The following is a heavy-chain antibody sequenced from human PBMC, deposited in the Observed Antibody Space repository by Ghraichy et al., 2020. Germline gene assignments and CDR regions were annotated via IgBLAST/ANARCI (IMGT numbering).Heavy chain of an antibody. CDR1: GFTFSSYW. Sequence: GGSLRLSCAASGFTFSSYWMNWVRQAPGKGLEWVANIKQDGREKYYADSVKGRFTISRDNAKNSLYLQMNSLRAEDTAVYYCATATMARGAYDYWGQGTLVTVSS. CDR3: ATATMARGAYDY. J-gene: IGHJ4*02. CDR2: IKQDGREK. V-gene: IGHV3-7*03. D-gene: IGHD3-10*01.